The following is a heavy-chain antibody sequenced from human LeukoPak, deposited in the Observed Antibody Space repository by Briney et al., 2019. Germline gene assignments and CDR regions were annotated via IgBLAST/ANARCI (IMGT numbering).Heavy chain of an antibody. CDR3: ARGQTDSSSWYVGGYYGMDV. J-gene: IGHJ6*02. V-gene: IGHV6-1*01. CDR2: TYYRSKWYN. CDR1: GDSVSSNSAA. Sequence: SQTLSLTCAISGDSVSSNSAAWNWIRQSPSRGLEWLGRTYYRSKWYNDYAVSVKSRITINPDTFKNQFSLQLNSVTPEDTAVYYCARGQTDSSSWYVGGYYGMDVWGQGTTVTVSS. D-gene: IGHD6-13*01.